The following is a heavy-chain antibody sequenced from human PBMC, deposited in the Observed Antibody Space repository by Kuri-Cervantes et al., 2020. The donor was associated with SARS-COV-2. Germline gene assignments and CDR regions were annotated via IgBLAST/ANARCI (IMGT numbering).Heavy chain of an antibody. CDR1: GITFSSYS. D-gene: IGHD3-3*01. J-gene: IGHJ6*02. CDR2: ISSSSSNI. V-gene: IGHV3-48*02. Sequence: GESLKISFSASGITFSSYSMNWVRQAPGKGLEWVSYISSSSSNIYYSDSVKGRFTLSRENAKNSLYLQKNSLRDEDTAVYYCARDLLNVWSGYYYYYGMDVWGQGTTVTVSS. CDR3: ARDLLNVWSGYYYYYGMDV.